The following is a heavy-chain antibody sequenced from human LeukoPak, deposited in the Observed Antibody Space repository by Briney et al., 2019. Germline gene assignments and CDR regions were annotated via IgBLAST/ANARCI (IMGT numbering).Heavy chain of an antibody. CDR3: TRGRGYSYGYGDY. CDR1: GFIFGDYA. CDR2: IRGNAYGGTT. V-gene: IGHV3-49*04. D-gene: IGHD5-18*01. Sequence: GGSLRLSCTPSGFIFGDYAMSWVRQAPGKGLEWVGFIRGNAYGGTTEYAASAKGRFTISRDDSKSAAYLQMNSLKTEDTAVYYCTRGRGYSYGYGDYWGQGTLVTVSS. J-gene: IGHJ4*02.